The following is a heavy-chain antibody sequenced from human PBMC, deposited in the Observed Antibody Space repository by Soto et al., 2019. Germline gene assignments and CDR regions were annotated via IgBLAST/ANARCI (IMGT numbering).Heavy chain of an antibody. CDR3: ARPVHDDTGHYFGGLDI. CDR1: GGSIIDSLC. CDR2: IYQSGST. J-gene: IGHJ6*02. V-gene: IGHV4-4*02. D-gene: IGHD3-22*01. Sequence: SEALSLTCAVSGGSIIDSLCWSLFRHPPGKGLEWIGEIYQSGSTHYSPSLKSRVTISIDKSNNLLSLRLTSVTAADTAVYYCARPVHDDTGHYFGGLDIWGPGTTVTVSS.